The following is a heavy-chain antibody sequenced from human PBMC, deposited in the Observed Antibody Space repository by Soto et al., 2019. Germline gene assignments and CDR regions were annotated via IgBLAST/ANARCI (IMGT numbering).Heavy chain of an antibody. V-gene: IGHV4-39*01. CDR3: VRNRNSRGSWYWVDT. CDR2: IYYSGSI. CDR1: NGSISSSDYY. D-gene: IGHD6-13*01. J-gene: IGHJ5*02. Sequence: SETLSLTCTVSNGSISSSDYYRGWIRQPPGKGLGWIATIYYSGSIYYNPSLKGRISISVDTSKNQFSLKLSSVTAADTAVYYCVRNRNSRGSWYWVDTWGQGTLVTVSS.